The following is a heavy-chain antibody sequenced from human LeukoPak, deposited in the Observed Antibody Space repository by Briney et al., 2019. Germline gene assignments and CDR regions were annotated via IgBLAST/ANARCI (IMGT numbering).Heavy chain of an antibody. D-gene: IGHD3-3*01. CDR2: IRGSGSST. V-gene: IGHV3-23*01. CDR3: AKANRFEAKRGAFDY. CDR1: GLTFSSYA. Sequence: GGSMRLSSPASGLTFSSYAMSWVRQAQGKVLELVSAIRGSGSSTYYGDSVTGRLTIPRDDYTNTPYMQTNSRRDECTAMYYCAKANRFEAKRGAFDYWGQGTLVTVSS. J-gene: IGHJ4*02.